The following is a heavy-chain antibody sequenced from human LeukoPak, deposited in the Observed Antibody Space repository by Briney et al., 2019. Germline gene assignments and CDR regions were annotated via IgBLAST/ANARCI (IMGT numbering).Heavy chain of an antibody. CDR1: GFTFSSYS. J-gene: IGHJ4*02. V-gene: IGHV3-21*04. D-gene: IGHD1-26*01. CDR2: ISSSSSYI. Sequence: GGSLRLSCAASGFTFSSYSMNWVRQAPGKGLEWVSSISSSSSYIYYADSVKGRFTISRDNSKNTLYLQMNSLTDEDTAVYYCAKKWGVGTTTLDYFDYWGQGTLVTVSS. CDR3: AKKWGVGTTTLDYFDY.